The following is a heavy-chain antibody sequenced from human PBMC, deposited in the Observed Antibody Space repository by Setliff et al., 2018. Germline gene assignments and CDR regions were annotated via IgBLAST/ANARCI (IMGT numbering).Heavy chain of an antibody. Sequence: PGGSLRLSCAASGFTFSSYGMHWVRQAPGKGLEWVAFIRYDGSNKDYADSVKGRFTISRDNSKNAVYLQMNSLRAEDTAGYYCARGVVVVVAATSNYFDPWGQGTLVTVSS. V-gene: IGHV3-30*02. J-gene: IGHJ5*02. CDR2: IRYDGSNK. CDR3: ARGVVVVVAATSNYFDP. CDR1: GFTFSSYG. D-gene: IGHD2-15*01.